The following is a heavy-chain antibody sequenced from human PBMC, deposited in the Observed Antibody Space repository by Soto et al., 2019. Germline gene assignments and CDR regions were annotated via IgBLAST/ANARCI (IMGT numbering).Heavy chain of an antibody. CDR3: ASTRVDTAMLDY. CDR1: GGTFSSYA. J-gene: IGHJ4*02. Sequence: ASVKVSCKASGGTFSSYAISWVRQAPGQGLEWMGGIIPIFGTANYAQKFQGRVTITADESTSTAYMELSSLRSEDTAVYYCASTRVDTAMLDYWGQGTLVTVSS. D-gene: IGHD5-18*01. V-gene: IGHV1-69*13. CDR2: IIPIFGTA.